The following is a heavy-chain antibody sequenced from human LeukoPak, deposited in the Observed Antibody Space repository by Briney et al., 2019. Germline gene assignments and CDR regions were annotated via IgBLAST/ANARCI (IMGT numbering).Heavy chain of an antibody. V-gene: IGHV3-53*01. D-gene: IGHD4/OR15-4a*01. J-gene: IGHJ4*02. CDR1: GFTVSTNS. CDR2: IYSDNT. Sequence: GGPLRLSCTVSGFTVSTNSMSWVRQAPGKGLEWVSFIYSDNTHYSDSVKGRFTISRDNSKNTLYLQMNSLRAEDTAVYYCARRAGAYSHPYDYWGQGTLVTVSS. CDR3: ARRAGAYSHPYDY.